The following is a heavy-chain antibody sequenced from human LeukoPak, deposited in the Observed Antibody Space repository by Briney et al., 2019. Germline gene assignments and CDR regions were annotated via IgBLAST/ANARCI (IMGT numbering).Heavy chain of an antibody. V-gene: IGHV4-4*07. J-gene: IGHJ6*03. Sequence: PSETLSLTCTVSGASNTAHSWNWIRQTAGKGLEWIGRIHGNGSTNYNPSLKSRVTMSLDTSKSQFSLKLPSVTAADTALYYCARDMVSTWPYFYSYYYMDVWGQGTTVAVSS. CDR1: GASNTAHS. CDR2: IHGNGST. D-gene: IGHD2-2*01. CDR3: ARDMVSTWPYFYSYYYMDV.